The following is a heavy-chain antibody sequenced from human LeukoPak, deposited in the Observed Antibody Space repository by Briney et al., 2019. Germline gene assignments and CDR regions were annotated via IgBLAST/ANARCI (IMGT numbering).Heavy chain of an antibody. CDR2: ISYSGSP. Sequence: SETLSLTCTVSGGSISNYHWSWIRQPPGKGLEWIGYISYSGSPDYNSSLKSRVTISLDTSKNQFSLKLRSLPAADTPVYYCPRIMLPQIQVFLGWFDPWGQGTLVIVSS. CDR3: PRIMLPQIQVFLGWFDP. CDR1: GGSISNYH. V-gene: IGHV4-59*01. D-gene: IGHD5-18*01. J-gene: IGHJ5*02.